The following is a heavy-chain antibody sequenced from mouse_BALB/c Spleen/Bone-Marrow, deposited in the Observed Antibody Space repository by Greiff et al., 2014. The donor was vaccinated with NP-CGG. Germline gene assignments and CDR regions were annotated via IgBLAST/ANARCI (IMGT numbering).Heavy chain of an antibody. CDR2: IDPSDSYT. CDR1: GYTFTSYW. Sequence: VKLQESGAELVKPGASVKMSCKASGYTFTSYWMHWVKQRPGQGLEWIGVIDPSDSYTSYNQKFKGKATLTVDTSSSTAYMQLSSPTSEDSAVYYCTIYYRSFAYWGQGTLVTVSA. J-gene: IGHJ3*01. CDR3: TIYYRSFAY. D-gene: IGHD2-14*01. V-gene: IGHV1S127*01.